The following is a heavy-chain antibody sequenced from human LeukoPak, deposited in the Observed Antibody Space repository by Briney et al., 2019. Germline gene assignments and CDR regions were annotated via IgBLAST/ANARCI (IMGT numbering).Heavy chain of an antibody. Sequence: ASVKVSCKVSGGTFTSYGISWVRQAPGQGLEWMGGIIPIFGTANYAQKFQGRVTITADESTSTVYMELSSLRSEDTAVYYCGRSGGYFSNDYYYYMDVWGKGTTVTTSS. CDR2: IIPIFGTA. V-gene: IGHV1-69*13. J-gene: IGHJ6*03. CDR3: GRSGGYFSNDYYYYMDV. CDR1: GGTFTSYG. D-gene: IGHD2-15*01.